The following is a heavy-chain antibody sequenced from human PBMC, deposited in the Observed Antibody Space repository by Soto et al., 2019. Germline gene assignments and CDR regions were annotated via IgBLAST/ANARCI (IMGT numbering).Heavy chain of an antibody. V-gene: IGHV4-31*03. J-gene: IGHJ5*02. CDR3: ARSPYSSLSGPYNWFDL. CDR2: IYYTGST. D-gene: IGHD6-6*01. Sequence: PSETLSLTCSVSGGSISSAGYYWSWIRQHPGKGLEWIGYIYYTGSTYYNPSLKSRVTLSVDTSKNQFSLELSSMTAADTAVYYCARSPYSSLSGPYNWFDLWGRGTLVTVSS. CDR1: GGSISSAGYY.